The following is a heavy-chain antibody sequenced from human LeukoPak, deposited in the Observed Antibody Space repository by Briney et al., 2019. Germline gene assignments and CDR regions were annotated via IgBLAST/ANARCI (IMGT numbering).Heavy chain of an antibody. V-gene: IGHV4-4*07. CDR3: ARAWQWLPLDS. CDR1: GGSISSYY. Sequence: SETLSLTCTVSGGSISSYYWTWIRQPAGKGLEWIGRIHTSGSTNYNPSLKSRVTMPADTSKNQFSLKLTSVTAADTAVYYCARAWQWLPLDSWGQGTLVTVSS. D-gene: IGHD6-19*01. CDR2: IHTSGST. J-gene: IGHJ4*02.